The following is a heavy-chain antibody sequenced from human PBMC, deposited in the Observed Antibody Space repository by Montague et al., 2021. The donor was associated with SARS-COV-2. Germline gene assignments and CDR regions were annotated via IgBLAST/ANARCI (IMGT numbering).Heavy chain of an antibody. J-gene: IGHJ4*02. Sequence: TNYNPSLKSRVTMSADTSKNQVSLKVTSVTAADTAVYYCARQGFYESGGFFIWGLGTLVTVSS. CDR2: T. CDR3: ARQGFYESGGFFI. V-gene: IGHV4-61*07. D-gene: IGHD3-22*01.